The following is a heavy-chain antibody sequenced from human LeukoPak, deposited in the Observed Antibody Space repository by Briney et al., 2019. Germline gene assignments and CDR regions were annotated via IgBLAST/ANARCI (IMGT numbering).Heavy chain of an antibody. CDR3: AKATSLGYFDWTFDY. V-gene: IGHV3-48*03. D-gene: IGHD3-9*01. J-gene: IGHJ4*02. CDR1: GFTFSSYE. CDR2: ISSSGSTI. Sequence: GGSLRLSCAAFGFTFSSYEMNWVRQAPGKGLEWVSYISSSGSTIYYADSVKGRFTISRDNAKNSLYLQMNSLRAEDTAVYYCAKATSLGYFDWTFDYWGQGTLVTVSS.